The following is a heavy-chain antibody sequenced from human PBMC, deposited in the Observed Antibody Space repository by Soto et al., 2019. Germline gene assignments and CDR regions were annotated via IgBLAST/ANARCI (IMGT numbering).Heavy chain of an antibody. J-gene: IGHJ6*02. Sequence: GDALNISCKSAGYIFSTDFICVGRQMPGEFLWWMWMVYPGDSYTRYIPSFQGQVTISADSSTSTAYLQWSSLKASDTAMYYCARHEKNYYCYYGMDVWGQGTAVTVSS. CDR3: ARHEKNYYCYYGMDV. CDR1: GYIFSTDF. CDR2: VYPGDSYT. V-gene: IGHV5-51*01.